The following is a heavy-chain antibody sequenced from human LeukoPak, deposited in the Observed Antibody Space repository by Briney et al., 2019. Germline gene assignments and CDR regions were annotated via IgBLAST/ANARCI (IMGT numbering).Heavy chain of an antibody. CDR1: GGSISISSSNW. D-gene: IGHD4-23*01. J-gene: IGHJ2*01. Sequence: PSGTPSLTCAVSGGSISISSSNWWSWVRRPPGKGLEWIGEIFHSGSTNYNPSLKSRVTISVDKSKNQFSLKLSSLTAADTAVYYCARDLHGGNSFTSDWYFDLWGRGTLVTVSS. CDR2: IFHSGST. V-gene: IGHV4-4*02. CDR3: ARDLHGGNSFTSDWYFDL.